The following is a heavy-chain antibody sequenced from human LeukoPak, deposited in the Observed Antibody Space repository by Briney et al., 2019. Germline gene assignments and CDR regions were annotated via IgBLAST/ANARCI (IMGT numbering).Heavy chain of an antibody. CDR2: INHSGST. CDR3: ARENSYYDFWSGYRPPGYMDV. D-gene: IGHD3-3*01. Sequence: SETPSLTCAVYGGSFSGYYWSWIRQPPGKGLEWIGEINHSGSTNYNPSLKSRVTISVDTSKNQFSLKLSSVTAADTAVYYCARENSYYDFWSGYRPPGYMDVWGKGTTVTVSS. CDR1: GGSFSGYY. V-gene: IGHV4-34*01. J-gene: IGHJ6*03.